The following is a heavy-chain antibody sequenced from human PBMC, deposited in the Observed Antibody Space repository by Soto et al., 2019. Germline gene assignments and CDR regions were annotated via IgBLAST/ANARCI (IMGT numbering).Heavy chain of an antibody. Sequence: QVQLVQSGADMKKPGASVKVSCKTSGYTFTKYGISWVRQAPGQGLEWMGWVSGYNGETNYAQKIQGRVTMTTDTSTSTAYMELMRLRSADTAVYYCAREYHYENSGFSACFAFWGQGTLVTVSS. J-gene: IGHJ4*02. CDR3: AREYHYENSGFSACFAF. CDR1: GYTFTKYG. CDR2: VSGYNGET. D-gene: IGHD3-22*01. V-gene: IGHV1-18*01.